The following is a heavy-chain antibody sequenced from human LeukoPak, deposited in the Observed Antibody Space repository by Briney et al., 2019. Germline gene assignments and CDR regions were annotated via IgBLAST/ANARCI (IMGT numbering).Heavy chain of an antibody. CDR3: TTYGTWIDF. J-gene: IGHJ4*02. Sequence: GGSLRLSCSTFGVASGDYPITWLRQAPGKGLEWVGFIRSKAYGGTPDYAASIQGRFTISRDDSKNIAYLQMSSLKTEDTAIYYCTTYGTWIDFWGQGTLVTVSS. V-gene: IGHV3-49*03. D-gene: IGHD1-1*01. CDR2: IRSKAYGGTP. CDR1: GVASGDYP.